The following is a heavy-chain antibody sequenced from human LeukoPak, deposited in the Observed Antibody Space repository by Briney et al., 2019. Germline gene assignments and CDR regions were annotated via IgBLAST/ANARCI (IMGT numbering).Heavy chain of an antibody. Sequence: PGRSLRLSCAASGFPFSASPMHWVRQAPGKGLEWVAIISYDGSSKYYADSVKGRFTISRDSSKNTLYLQMNSLRDEDTAVYYCARGSGNSRSRYIVRDGMDVWGQGTTVTVSS. D-gene: IGHD6-13*01. CDR3: ARGSGNSRSRYIVRDGMDV. CDR2: ISYDGSSK. V-gene: IGHV3-30-3*01. CDR1: GFPFSASP. J-gene: IGHJ6*02.